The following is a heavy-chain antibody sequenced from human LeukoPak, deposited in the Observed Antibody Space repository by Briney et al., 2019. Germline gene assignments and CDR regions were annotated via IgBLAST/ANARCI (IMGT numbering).Heavy chain of an antibody. CDR3: ARGVVTYYYGSGSYRFDP. J-gene: IGHJ5*02. Sequence: PSETLSLTCAVYGGSFSGYYWSWIRQPPRKGLEWIGEINHSGSTNYNPSLKSRVTISVDTSKNQFSLKLSSVTAADTAVYYCARGVVTYYYGSGSYRFDPWGQGTLVTVSS. D-gene: IGHD3-10*01. CDR2: INHSGST. CDR1: GGSFSGYY. V-gene: IGHV4-34*01.